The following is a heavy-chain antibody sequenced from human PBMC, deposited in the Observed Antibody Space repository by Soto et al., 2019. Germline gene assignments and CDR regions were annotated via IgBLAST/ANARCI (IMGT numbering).Heavy chain of an antibody. Sequence: SETLSLTSAVYGGSFSGYDGSWIRQPPGKGLEWIGYIYYSGSTNYNPSLKSRATISVDTSKNQFSLKLSSVTAADTAVYYCAGRDPIVGATDFDYWGQGTLVTAPQ. CDR3: AGRDPIVGATDFDY. D-gene: IGHD1-26*01. CDR2: IYYSGST. V-gene: IGHV4-59*01. CDR1: GGSFSGYD. J-gene: IGHJ4*02.